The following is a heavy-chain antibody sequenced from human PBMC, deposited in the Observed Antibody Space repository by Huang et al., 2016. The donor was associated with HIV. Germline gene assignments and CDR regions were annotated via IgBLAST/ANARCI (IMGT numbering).Heavy chain of an antibody. V-gene: IGHV4-34*02. CDR1: GGSFNDYY. CDR2: VSHFVTA. Sequence: QVQLKQWGAGVLKPSETLSLTCAVYGGSFNDYYWSWVRQLPGRRLEGIGEVSHFVTANYNPSLKSRVTMSVDPSKKQFSPRLSSGTAADTAIYYCARVPTPSYYDFWSISPSHEDVYYYNMDVWGQGTTVIVSS. D-gene: IGHD3-3*01. J-gene: IGHJ6*02. CDR3: ARVPTPSYYDFWSISPSHEDVYYYNMDV.